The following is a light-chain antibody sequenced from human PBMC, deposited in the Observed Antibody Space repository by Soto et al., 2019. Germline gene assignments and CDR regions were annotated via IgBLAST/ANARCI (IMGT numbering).Light chain of an antibody. CDR2: AAS. V-gene: IGKV1-6*01. CDR3: LQDYNYPYT. CDR1: QGIRND. Sequence: AIQMTQSPSSLSASVGDRVTITCRASQGIRNDLGWYQQKPGQAPKLLIYAASSLQSGVPSRFSGSGSGTDFTLTISRLEPEDFANYCCLQDYNYPYTFGQGTKLEIK. J-gene: IGKJ2*01.